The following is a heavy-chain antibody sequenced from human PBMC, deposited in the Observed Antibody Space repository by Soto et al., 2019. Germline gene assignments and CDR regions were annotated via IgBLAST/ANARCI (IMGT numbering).Heavy chain of an antibody. J-gene: IGHJ4*02. CDR2: IFGGDGST. D-gene: IGHD2-2*02. CDR1: GFTFSNYA. CDR3: ANTLGPFAIHPFN. Sequence: EVQLLESGGGVVQPGGSLRLSCAASGFTFSNYAMTWVRQAPGKGLEWVSTIFGGDGSTDYADSVKGRFTISRDNSKNTLYLQVSSLRAEDTAVYYCANTLGPFAIHPFNCGQGSLVTVSS. V-gene: IGHV3-23*01.